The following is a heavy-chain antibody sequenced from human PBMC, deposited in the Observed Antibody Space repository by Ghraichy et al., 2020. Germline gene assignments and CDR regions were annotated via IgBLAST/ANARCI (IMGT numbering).Heavy chain of an antibody. D-gene: IGHD3-3*01. CDR3: ARDGITIFGVVID. J-gene: IGHJ4*02. CDR1: GFTFSSCS. CDR2: ISSSSSTI. Sequence: GGSLRLSCAASGFTFSSCSMNWVRQAPGKGLEWVSYISSSSSTIYYADSVKGRFTISRDNAKNSLYLQMNSPRAEDTAVYYCARDGITIFGVVIDWGQGTLVTVSS. V-gene: IGHV3-48*01.